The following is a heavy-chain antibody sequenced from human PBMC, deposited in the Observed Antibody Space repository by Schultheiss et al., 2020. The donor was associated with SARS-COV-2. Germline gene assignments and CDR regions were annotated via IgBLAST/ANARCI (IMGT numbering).Heavy chain of an antibody. J-gene: IGHJ6*02. CDR3: ARGPPQTGSYYYYGMDV. D-gene: IGHD7-27*01. V-gene: IGHV4-34*09. CDR1: GGSFSDYY. Sequence: SETLSLTCAVYGGSFSDYYWSWIRQPPGKGLEWIGEINHSGSTYYNPSLKSRVTISVDTSKNQFSLKLSSVTAADTAVYYCARGPPQTGSYYYYGMDVWGQGTTVTVSS. CDR2: INHSGST.